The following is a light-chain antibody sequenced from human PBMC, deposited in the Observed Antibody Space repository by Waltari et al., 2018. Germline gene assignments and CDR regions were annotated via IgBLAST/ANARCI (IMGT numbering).Light chain of an antibody. CDR2: YKSDSDK. CDR3: MIWHSSAWV. Sequence: QAVLTQPSSLSASPGASASLTCTLRSDINIGAYRIYWYQQKPGSPPQYLLRYKSDSDKQQGSGVPSRFSGSRGASANAGILLISGLQSEDEADYYCMIWHSSAWVFGGGTKLTVL. J-gene: IGLJ3*02. V-gene: IGLV5-45*03. CDR1: SDINIGAYR.